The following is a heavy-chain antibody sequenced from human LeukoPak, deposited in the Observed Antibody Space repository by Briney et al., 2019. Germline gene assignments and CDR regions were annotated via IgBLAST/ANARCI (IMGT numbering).Heavy chain of an antibody. D-gene: IGHD2/OR15-2a*01. CDR1: GDSFSSTSAA. CDR3: ARYTYTFYLDY. J-gene: IGHJ4*02. V-gene: IGHV6-1*01. Sequence: SQTLSLTCAISGDSFSSTSAAWNWITQAPSRGLEWLGRTYFRSHWYSDYAVSVRGRISINADTSKNQFSLQLNSVTPEDTAIYFCARYTYTFYLDYWGQGTVVTVSS. CDR2: TYFRSHWYS.